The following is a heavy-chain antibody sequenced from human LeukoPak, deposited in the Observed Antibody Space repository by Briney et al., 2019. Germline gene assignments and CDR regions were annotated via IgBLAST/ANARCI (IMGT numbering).Heavy chain of an antibody. CDR3: AKEVTPGALLYGPFDY. CDR2: ISASGGGT. J-gene: IGHJ4*02. D-gene: IGHD4-23*01. CDR1: EVIFSSYG. Sequence: PGGSLRLSCAASEVIFSSYGMSWVRQAPGKGLEWGSAISASGGGTYYADSVKGRFTISRDNSRNTLYLEMNSLRAEDTAIYYCAKEVTPGALLYGPFDYWGQGALVTVSS. V-gene: IGHV3-23*01.